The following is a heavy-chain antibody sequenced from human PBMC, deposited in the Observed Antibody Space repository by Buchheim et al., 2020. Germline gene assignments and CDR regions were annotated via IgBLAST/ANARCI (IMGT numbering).Heavy chain of an antibody. V-gene: IGHV4-31*03. Sequence: QVQLQESGPGLVKPSQTLSLTCTVSGGSISGGGDYWTWIRQHPGKGLEWIGYIAYSGATYYNPSLKGRVIMSVDTSTNHFSRKLTAVTAADTAVYYCARDAYYFDSGGQGTL. D-gene: IGHD3-16*01. CDR1: GGSISGGGDY. CDR3: ARDAYYFDS. CDR2: IAYSGAT. J-gene: IGHJ4*02.